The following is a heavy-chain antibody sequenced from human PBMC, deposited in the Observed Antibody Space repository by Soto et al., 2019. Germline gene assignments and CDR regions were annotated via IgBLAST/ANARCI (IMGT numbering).Heavy chain of an antibody. CDR2: IYYSGST. D-gene: IGHD4-17*01. CDR3: ASYYGGNSDYFDY. J-gene: IGHJ4*02. CDR1: GGSVSSGSYY. V-gene: IGHV4-61*01. Sequence: SETLSLTCTVSGGSVSSGSYYWSWIRQPPGKGLEWIGYIYYSGSTNYNPSLKSRVTISVDTSKNQFSLKLSSVTAADTAVYYCASYYGGNSDYFDYWGQGTLVT.